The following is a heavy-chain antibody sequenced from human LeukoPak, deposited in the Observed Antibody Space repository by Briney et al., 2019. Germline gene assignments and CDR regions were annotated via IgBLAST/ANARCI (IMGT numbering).Heavy chain of an antibody. D-gene: IGHD2-21*02. Sequence: ASVKVSCKASGYTFTCYYMHWVRQAPGQGLEWMGWINPNSGGTNYAQKFQGRVTMTRYTSISTAYMEPSSLRSDDTAVYYCAGLVVVTAIQEHDAFDIWGQGTMVTVSS. J-gene: IGHJ3*02. CDR2: INPNSGGT. CDR1: GYTFTCYY. CDR3: AGLVVVTAIQEHDAFDI. V-gene: IGHV1-2*02.